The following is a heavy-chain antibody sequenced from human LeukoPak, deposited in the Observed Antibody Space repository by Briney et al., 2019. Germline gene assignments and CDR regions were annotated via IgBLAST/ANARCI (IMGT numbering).Heavy chain of an antibody. D-gene: IGHD4-17*01. CDR3: AKDTDYGAYGDAFDV. V-gene: IGHV3-9*01. J-gene: IGHJ3*01. CDR2: ISWNSGSI. Sequence: GGSLRLSCAASGFTFDDYAMHWVRQAPGKGLEWVSGISWNSGSIGYADSVKGRFTISRDNAKNSLYLQMNSLRAEDTALYYCAKDTDYGAYGDAFDVWGQGTMVTVSS. CDR1: GFTFDDYA.